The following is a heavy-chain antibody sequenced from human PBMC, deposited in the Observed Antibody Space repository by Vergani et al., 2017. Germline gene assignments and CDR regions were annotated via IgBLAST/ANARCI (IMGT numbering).Heavy chain of an antibody. CDR1: GYTFTGYY. Sequence: QVQLVQSGAEVKKPGASVKVSCKASGYTFTGYYMHWVRQAPGQGLEWMGWINPNSGGPNYAQKFQGRVTMTRDTSISTAYMELSRLRSDDTAVYYCARDGHSGSYRIGGVDYWGQGTLVTVSS. CDR2: INPNSGGP. D-gene: IGHD1-26*01. V-gene: IGHV1-2*02. J-gene: IGHJ4*02. CDR3: ARDGHSGSYRIGGVDY.